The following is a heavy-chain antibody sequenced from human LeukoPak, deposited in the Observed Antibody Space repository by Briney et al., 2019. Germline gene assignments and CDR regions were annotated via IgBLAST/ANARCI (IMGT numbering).Heavy chain of an antibody. V-gene: IGHV4-39*01. CDR2: IYYSGST. J-gene: IGHJ5*02. Sequence: PSETLSLTCTVSGGSISSCSYYWGWIRQPPGKGLEWIGSIYYSGSTYYNPSLKSRVTISVDTSKNQFSLKLSSVTAADTAVYYCARGYSSSSTGWFDPWGQGTLVTVSS. D-gene: IGHD6-6*01. CDR3: ARGYSSSSTGWFDP. CDR1: GGSISSCSYY.